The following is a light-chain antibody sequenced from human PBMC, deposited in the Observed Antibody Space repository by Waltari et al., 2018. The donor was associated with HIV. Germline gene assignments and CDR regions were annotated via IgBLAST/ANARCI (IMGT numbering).Light chain of an antibody. V-gene: IGKV4-1*01. CDR1: QSVLYSSTNKNY. Sequence: DTMMTHSAESPAVSLREVATVNCSSRQSVLYSSTNKNYLAWYQQKPAQPPKLLIYWAATRECGVPDRFSGSGSGTEFTLTIRSLQTEDGAVYYCQQYYSNSYTFGQGTKLEIK. J-gene: IGKJ2*01. CDR3: QQYYSNSYT. CDR2: WAA.